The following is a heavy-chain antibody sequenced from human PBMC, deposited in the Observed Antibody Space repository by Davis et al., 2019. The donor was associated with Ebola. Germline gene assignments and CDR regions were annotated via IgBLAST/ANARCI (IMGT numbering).Heavy chain of an antibody. CDR3: ATHDYGGIYWYFDL. CDR1: GYSFTSYW. D-gene: IGHD4-23*01. CDR2: IDPSDSYA. J-gene: IGHJ2*01. V-gene: IGHV5-10-1*01. Sequence: GESLKISCKGSGYSFTSYWISWVRQLPGKGLEWMGRIDPSDSYADYSPSFQGHATISVDKSISTAYLQWSSLKASDTAIYYCATHDYGGIYWYFDLWGRGTLVTVSS.